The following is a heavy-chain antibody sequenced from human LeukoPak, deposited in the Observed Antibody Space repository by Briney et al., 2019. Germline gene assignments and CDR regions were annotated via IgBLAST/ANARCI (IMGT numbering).Heavy chain of an antibody. J-gene: IGHJ6*02. CDR2: MYYTGST. CDR1: GGSVSRGSYY. CDR3: ARVSVVYGMDV. Sequence: PSDTLFLTCTLSGGSVSRGSYYWSWIRQPPGKGLEWIGYMYYTGSTNYNPSLKSRVTISLATSKNQFSLKLSSVTAADTAVYYCARVSVVYGMDVWGRGTTVTVSS. V-gene: IGHV4-61*01.